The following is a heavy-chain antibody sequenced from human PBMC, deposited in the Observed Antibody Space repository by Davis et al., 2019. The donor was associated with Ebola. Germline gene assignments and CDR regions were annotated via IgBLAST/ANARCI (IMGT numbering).Heavy chain of an antibody. D-gene: IGHD3-10*01. Sequence: GESLKISCAASGFTVSSNYMSWVRQAPGKGLEWVSYISSSGSTIYYADSVKGRFTISRDNAKNSLDLQMNSLRAEDPAVEYCARGGWFRELAYWGQGTLVTVSS. J-gene: IGHJ4*02. CDR3: ARGGWFRELAY. V-gene: IGHV3-11*01. CDR1: GFTVSSNY. CDR2: ISSSGSTI.